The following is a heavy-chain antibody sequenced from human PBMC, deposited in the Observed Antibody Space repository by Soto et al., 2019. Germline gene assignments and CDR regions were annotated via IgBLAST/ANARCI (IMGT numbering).Heavy chain of an antibody. CDR2: IYPSSGVT. D-gene: IGHD5-12*01. Sequence: QVQLVQSGAEVKQPGASVKVSCKASGYTFTGYSIHWVRQAPGQGLEWMGWIYPSSGVTKYAQKFQGRVTMTRDTSISTAHMELNRLKSDDTAVYFCARDVGYNSFVDSWGQGTLVTVSS. CDR1: GYTFTGYS. V-gene: IGHV1-2*02. J-gene: IGHJ4*02. CDR3: ARDVGYNSFVDS.